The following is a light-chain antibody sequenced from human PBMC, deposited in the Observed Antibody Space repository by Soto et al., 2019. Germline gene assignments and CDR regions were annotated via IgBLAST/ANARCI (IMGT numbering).Light chain of an antibody. Sequence: MMLTHPPCSLFSSAELTATHSYRATQSLSNNIYLAWYQQKPGQAPRLLIYGASSRATGIPNRFSGSGSGTDFTLTISRLEPEDFAVYYCQQDGKSTPTFGQGTKVDIK. CDR3: QQDGKSTPT. V-gene: IGKV3-20*01. J-gene: IGKJ1*01. CDR2: GAS. CDR1: QSLSNNIY.